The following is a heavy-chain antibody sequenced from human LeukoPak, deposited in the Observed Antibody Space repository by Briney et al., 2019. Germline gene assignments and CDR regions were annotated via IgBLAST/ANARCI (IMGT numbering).Heavy chain of an antibody. CDR2: MSYSGNNK. CDR1: GFTFINYP. Sequence: GRSLRLSCAASGFTFINYPIHWVRQAPGKGLEWMAVMSYSGNNKYYADSVKGRFTISRDNSKTTLYLQMDRLGPGDTAVYYCARGASGTFSWFDSWGQGTLVTVSS. D-gene: IGHD1-1*01. V-gene: IGHV3-30-3*01. CDR3: ARGASGTFSWFDS. J-gene: IGHJ5*01.